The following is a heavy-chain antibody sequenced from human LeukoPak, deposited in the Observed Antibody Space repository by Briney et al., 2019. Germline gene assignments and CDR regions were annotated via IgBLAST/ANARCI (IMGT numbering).Heavy chain of an antibody. CDR1: GPSVSSYY. V-gene: IGHV4-4*07. CDR3: ARGRYCSATTCSGGDAFGI. Sequence: PSETLSLTYTVSGPSVSSYYWSWLRQPAGRGLEWIGRIYTRGSTHYTPSLQSRVSMSVDSSESQFSLRLTSVTAADTAIYYCARGRYCSATTCSGGDAFGIWGKGTVVTVSS. D-gene: IGHD2-8*02. CDR2: IYTRGST. J-gene: IGHJ3*02.